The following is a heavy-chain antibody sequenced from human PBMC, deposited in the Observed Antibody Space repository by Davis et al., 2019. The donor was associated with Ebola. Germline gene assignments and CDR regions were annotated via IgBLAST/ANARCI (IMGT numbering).Heavy chain of an antibody. CDR2: ISSDGSNK. Sequence: GESLKIPCAASGFTFSTYGMHRVRQAPGKGLEWVAVISSDGSNKDYAHSVKGRFTISRDNAKNSLYLQMNSLRAEDTAVYYCARDPSFYGGNYYYYYGMDVWGQGTTVTVSS. D-gene: IGHD4-23*01. V-gene: IGHV3-30*03. CDR3: ARDPSFYGGNYYYYYGMDV. J-gene: IGHJ6*02. CDR1: GFTFSTYG.